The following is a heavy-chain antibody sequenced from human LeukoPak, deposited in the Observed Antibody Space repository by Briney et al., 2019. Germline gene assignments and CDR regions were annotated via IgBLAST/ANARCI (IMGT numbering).Heavy chain of an antibody. V-gene: IGHV3-48*03. CDR1: GFTFSSYE. D-gene: IGHD6-19*01. J-gene: IGHJ5*02. CDR3: ARDNDSSGWYVWFDP. Sequence: PGGSLRLSCAVSGFTFSSYEMNWVRQAPGKGLEWVSYISSSGSTIYYADSVKGRFTISRDNAKNSLYLQMNSLRAEDTAVYYCARDNDSSGWYVWFDPWGQGTLVTVSS. CDR2: ISSSGSTI.